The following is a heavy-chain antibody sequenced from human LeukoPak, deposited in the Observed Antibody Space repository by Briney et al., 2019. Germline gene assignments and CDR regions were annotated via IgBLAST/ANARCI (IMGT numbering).Heavy chain of an antibody. J-gene: IGHJ6*03. Sequence: GGSLRLSCAASGFTVSNNYMSWVRQAPGKGLEWVSVIYSGGSTYYADSVKGRFTISRDNSKNTLYLQMNSLRAEDTAVYYCARASDCSSTSCYNSDYYYYMDVWGKGTTVTVSS. CDR3: ARASDCSSTSCYNSDYYYYMDV. V-gene: IGHV3-53*01. CDR2: IYSGGST. CDR1: GFTVSNNY. D-gene: IGHD2-2*02.